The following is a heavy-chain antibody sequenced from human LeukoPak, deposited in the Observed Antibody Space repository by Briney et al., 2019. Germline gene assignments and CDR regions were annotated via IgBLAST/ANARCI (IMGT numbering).Heavy chain of an antibody. CDR3: ARDGDGSGSDLDY. V-gene: IGHV3-23*01. D-gene: IGHD3-10*01. CDR2: ISYSGGST. Sequence: GGSLRLSCAASGFTFSSYAMGWVRQAPGKGLEWVSGISYSGGSTYYADSVKGRFTISRDNSKNTLYLQMNSLRAEDTAVYYCARDGDGSGSDLDYWGQGTLVTVSS. J-gene: IGHJ4*02. CDR1: GFTFSSYA.